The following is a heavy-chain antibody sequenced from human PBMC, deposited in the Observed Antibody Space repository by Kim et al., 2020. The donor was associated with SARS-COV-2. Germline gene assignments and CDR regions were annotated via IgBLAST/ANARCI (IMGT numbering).Heavy chain of an antibody. J-gene: IGHJ5*02. CDR1: GNIFNRYV. CDR3: ARGFCNDVNCFNWFDP. D-gene: IGHD2-15*01. V-gene: IGHV1-3*01. Sequence: ASVKVSCKASGNIFNRYVMHWVRQAPGQSLEWMGWINAANGNTNYSQKFQGRVTITWDTSARTAYMDLSSLTSEDTAVYYCARGFCNDVNCFNWFDPWGQGTLVTVSS. CDR2: INAANGNT.